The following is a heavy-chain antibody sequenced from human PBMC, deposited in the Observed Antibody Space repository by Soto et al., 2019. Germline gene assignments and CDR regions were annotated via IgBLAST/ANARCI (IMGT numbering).Heavy chain of an antibody. Sequence: QVRLVQSGAEVKKPGSPVKVSCKDSGGTFNSYAISWVRQAPGQGLEWMGWIVPTSGATGYAQRFQGRLTIKEDTSTNTGYMAGSSLISEDTALYYCARVCYCGMDGCRGYFDTWGQGSLVPVSS. D-gene: IGHD6-25*01. CDR2: IVPTSGAT. J-gene: IGHJ5*02. CDR3: ARVCYCGMDGCRGYFDT. V-gene: IGHV1-69*06. CDR1: GGTFNSYA.